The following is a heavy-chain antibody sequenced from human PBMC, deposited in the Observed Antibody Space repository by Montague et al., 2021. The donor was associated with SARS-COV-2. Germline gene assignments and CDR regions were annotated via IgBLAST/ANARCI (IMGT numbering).Heavy chain of an antibody. Sequence: TLSLTCTVSGGSISSGSYYWSWIRQPAGKGLEWIVRIYTSGSTNHNPSLKSRVTISVDTSKNQFCLKLNSVTAADTDGYYCAGADFWSGDLYFDYWGQGTMVTVSS. D-gene: IGHD3-3*01. CDR2: IYTSGST. CDR3: AGADFWSGDLYFDY. V-gene: IGHV4-61*02. J-gene: IGHJ4*02. CDR1: GGSISSGSYY.